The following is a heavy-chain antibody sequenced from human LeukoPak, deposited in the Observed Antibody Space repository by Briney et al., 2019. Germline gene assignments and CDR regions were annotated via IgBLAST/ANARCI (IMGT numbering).Heavy chain of an antibody. CDR2: ISSSSSYI. J-gene: IGHJ4*02. CDR3: AKNLSELYYDIFTGYYTPCDF. V-gene: IGHV3-21*01. CDR1: GFTFSSYS. D-gene: IGHD3-9*01. Sequence: GGSLRLSCAASGFTFSSYSMNWVRQAPGKGLEWVSSISSSSSYIYYADSVKGRFTISRDNAKNSLYLQMNSLRAEDTAVYYFAKNLSELYYDIFTGYYTPCDFWGQGTLVTVSS.